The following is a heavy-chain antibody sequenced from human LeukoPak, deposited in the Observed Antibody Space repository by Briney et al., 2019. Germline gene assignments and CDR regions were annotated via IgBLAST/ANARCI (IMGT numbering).Heavy chain of an antibody. CDR1: GFTFSSDG. Sequence: QPGGSLRLSCAASGFTFSSDGMHWVRQAPGEGLEWVTFIRYDGTNKYYADSVKGRFTFPRDSSKNTLYLQMNSLRAEDTAVYYCAKDRRAAMVTFFDYWGQGTLVTVSS. J-gene: IGHJ4*02. D-gene: IGHD5-18*01. CDR2: IRYDGTNK. CDR3: AKDRRAAMVTFFDY. V-gene: IGHV3-30*02.